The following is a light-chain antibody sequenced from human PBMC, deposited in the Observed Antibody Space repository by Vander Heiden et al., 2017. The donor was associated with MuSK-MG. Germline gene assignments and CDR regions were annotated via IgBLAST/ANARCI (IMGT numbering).Light chain of an antibody. CDR3: QQSYSTPR. J-gene: IGKJ4*01. Sequence: DIQMTQSPSSLSASVGDRVTITCRASQSISSYLNWYQQKPGKAPKLLIYAASSLQSGVPSRFSGSGSGTDFTLTISRLQPEDFATYYCQQSYSTPRFGGGTKVXIK. CDR2: AAS. CDR1: QSISSY. V-gene: IGKV1-39*01.